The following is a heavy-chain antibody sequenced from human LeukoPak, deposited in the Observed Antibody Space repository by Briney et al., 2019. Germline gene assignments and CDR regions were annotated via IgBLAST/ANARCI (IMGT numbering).Heavy chain of an antibody. CDR1: GGTFSSYA. CDR3: ARDVLPRGFDP. D-gene: IGHD3-10*01. Sequence: GASVKVSYKASGGTFSSYAISWVRQAPGQGLERMGRIIPIFGIANYAQKFQGRVTITADKSTSTAYMELSSLRSEDTAVYYCARDVLPRGFDPWGQGTLVTVSS. V-gene: IGHV1-69*04. CDR2: IIPIFGIA. J-gene: IGHJ5*02.